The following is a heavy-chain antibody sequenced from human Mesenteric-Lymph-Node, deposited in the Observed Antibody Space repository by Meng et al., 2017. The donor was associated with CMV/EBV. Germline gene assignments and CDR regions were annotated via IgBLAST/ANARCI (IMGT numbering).Heavy chain of an antibody. V-gene: IGHV4-34*01. CDR2: INHSGNT. CDR1: GGSFSGYD. J-gene: IGHJ4*02. CDR3: ARGRNWGSSPFDY. Sequence: AVYGGSFSGYDWTWIRQQPGKGLEWIGEINHSGNTNYNPSLKSRVTISVDTSKNQFSLKLSSVTAADTSVYYCARGRNWGSSPFDYWGQGTLVTVSS. D-gene: IGHD7-27*01.